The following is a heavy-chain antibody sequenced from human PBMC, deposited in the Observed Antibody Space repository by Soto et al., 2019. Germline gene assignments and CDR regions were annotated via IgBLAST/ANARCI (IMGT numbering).Heavy chain of an antibody. CDR2: IYYSGST. J-gene: IGHJ5*02. V-gene: IGHV4-31*03. D-gene: IGHD3-10*01. CDR3: ATTKVRGETYSWFDP. Sequence: SETLSLTCTVSGGPISSGGYYWSWIRQHPGKGLEWIGYIYYSGSTYYNPSLKSRVTISVDTSKNQFSLKLSSVTAADTAVYYCATTKVRGETYSWFDPWGKGNLVTVCS. CDR1: GGPISSGGYY.